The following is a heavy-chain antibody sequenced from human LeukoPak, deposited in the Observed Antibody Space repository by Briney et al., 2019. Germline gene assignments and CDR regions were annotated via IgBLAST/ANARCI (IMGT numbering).Heavy chain of an antibody. D-gene: IGHD6-19*01. CDR3: ARQLSGYSSGWYDDY. J-gene: IGHJ4*02. Sequence: PSETLSLTCTVSGGSISSSSYYWGWIRQPPGKGLEWIGSIYYSGSTYYNPSLKSRVTISVDTSKNQFSLKLSSVTAADTAVYYCARQLSGYSSGWYDDYWGQGTLVTVSS. CDR1: GGSISSSSYY. CDR2: IYYSGST. V-gene: IGHV4-39*01.